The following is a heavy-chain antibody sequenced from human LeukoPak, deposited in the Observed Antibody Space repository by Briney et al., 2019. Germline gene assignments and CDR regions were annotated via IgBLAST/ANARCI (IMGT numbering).Heavy chain of an antibody. Sequence: SETLSLTCAVYGESFSDYYWSWIRQPPGRGLEWIGEINHSGSTNYNPSLKGRVTISVDTSKNQFSLKLSSVTAADTAVYYCARGFILTGSLFYGMDVWGQGTTVTVSS. CDR3: ARGFILTGSLFYGMDV. D-gene: IGHD3-9*01. J-gene: IGHJ6*02. CDR1: GESFSDYY. CDR2: INHSGST. V-gene: IGHV4-34*01.